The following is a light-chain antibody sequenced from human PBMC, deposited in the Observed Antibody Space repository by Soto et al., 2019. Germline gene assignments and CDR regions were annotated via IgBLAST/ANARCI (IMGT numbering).Light chain of an antibody. CDR2: DVS. Sequence: VVLTQSPATLSLSPGETASLSCRASRNITIYLAWYQQKLGQPPRLLIYDVSNRATGIPARFSGSGSGTDFTLTVTSLEPEDFATYYCQQRTTWPPTTFGLGTKLEMK. J-gene: IGKJ2*01. CDR3: QQRTTWPPTT. V-gene: IGKV3-11*01. CDR1: RNITIY.